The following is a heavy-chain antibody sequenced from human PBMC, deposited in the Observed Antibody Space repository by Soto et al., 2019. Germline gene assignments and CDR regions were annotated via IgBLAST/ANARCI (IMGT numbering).Heavy chain of an antibody. D-gene: IGHD3-22*01. V-gene: IGHV3-21*01. CDR1: GFTFSSYS. CDR2: ISSSSSYI. Sequence: PGGSLRLSCAASGFTFSSYSMNWVRQAPGKGLEWVSSISSSSSYIYYADSVKGRFTISRDNAKNSLYLQMNSLRAEDTAVYYCERITMIVVVSYYFDYWGQGPLVTVYS. J-gene: IGHJ4*02. CDR3: ERITMIVVVSYYFDY.